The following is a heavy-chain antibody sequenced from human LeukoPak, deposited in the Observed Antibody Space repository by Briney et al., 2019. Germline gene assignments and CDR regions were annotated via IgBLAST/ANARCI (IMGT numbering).Heavy chain of an antibody. CDR3: ARARPNYYDSSGYYYLDY. CDR2: IIPIFGTA. CDR1: GGTFSSYA. V-gene: IGHV1-69*05. J-gene: IGHJ4*02. D-gene: IGHD3-22*01. Sequence: GASVKVSCKASGGTFSSYAISWARQAPGQGLEWMGGIIPIFGTANYAQKFQGRVTITTDESTSTAYMELSSLRSEDTAVYYCARARPNYYDSSGYYYLDYWGQGTLVTVSS.